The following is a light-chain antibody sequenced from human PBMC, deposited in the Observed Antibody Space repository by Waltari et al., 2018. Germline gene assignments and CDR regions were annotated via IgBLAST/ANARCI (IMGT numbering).Light chain of an antibody. J-gene: IGLJ2*01. V-gene: IGLV1-40*01. CDR1: TPNIGAGYD. CDR3: QSYDTTLSVV. CDR2: GTN. Sequence: QSVLTQPPSVSGAPGQRVSISCTGSTPNIGAGYDVHWYQQGPGKAPKLIIYGTNTRPLGVPDRFFGSQYGTSASLAIIGLQAEDEGDYYCQSYDTTLSVVFGGGTKLTVL.